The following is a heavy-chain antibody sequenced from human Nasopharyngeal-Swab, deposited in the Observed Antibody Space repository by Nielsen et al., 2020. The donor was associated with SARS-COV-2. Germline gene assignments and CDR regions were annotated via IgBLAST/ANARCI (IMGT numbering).Heavy chain of an antibody. V-gene: IGHV4-61*07. CDR3: ARRTYDSLNSYWYFDL. J-gene: IGHJ2*01. CDR2: MYYSGTT. D-gene: IGHD2/OR15-2a*01. Sequence: WIRQSPGKGLEWIGYMYYSGTTNSIPSLKSRVTMSVDTSKNQFSLKLTSVTAADTAVYYCARRTYDSLNSYWYFDLWGRGTLVTVSS.